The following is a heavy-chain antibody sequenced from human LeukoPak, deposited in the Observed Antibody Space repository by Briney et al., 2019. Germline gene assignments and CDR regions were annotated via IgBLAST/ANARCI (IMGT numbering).Heavy chain of an antibody. V-gene: IGHV4-39*01. CDR3: ARTTPEDIVVVPAAMELYFDY. J-gene: IGHJ4*02. CDR2: IYYSGST. CDR1: GGSISSSSYY. D-gene: IGHD2-2*01. Sequence: SETLSLTCTVSGGSISSSSYYWGWIRQPPGKGLEWIGSIYYSGSTYYNPSLKSRVTISVDTSKNQFSLKLSSVTAADTAVYYCARTTPEDIVVVPAAMELYFDYWGQGTPVTVSS.